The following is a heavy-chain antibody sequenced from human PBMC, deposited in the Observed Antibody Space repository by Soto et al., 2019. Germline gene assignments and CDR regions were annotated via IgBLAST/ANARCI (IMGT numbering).Heavy chain of an antibody. D-gene: IGHD4-17*01. J-gene: IGHJ6*02. CDR1: GFAFSDYG. Sequence: GGSLRLSCAASGFAFSDYGMHWVRQAPGKGLEWVAVISYDGSNKYYADSVKGRFIISRDNSKNTLYLQMNSLRAEDTAVYYCAKGPTDYFGYGMDVWGQGTTVTVSS. CDR3: AKGPTDYFGYGMDV. CDR2: ISYDGSNK. V-gene: IGHV3-30*18.